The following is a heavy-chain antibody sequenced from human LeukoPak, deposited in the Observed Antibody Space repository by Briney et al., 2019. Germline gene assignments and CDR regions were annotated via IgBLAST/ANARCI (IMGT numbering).Heavy chain of an antibody. CDR3: ARDLGIAARPTFDY. CDR2: IYHSGST. V-gene: IGHV4-59*06. Sequence: SETLSLTCTVSGGSISSYYWSWIRQPAGKGLEWIGYIYHSGSTYYNPSLKSRVTISVDRSKNQFSLKLSSVTAADTAVYYCARDLGIAARPTFDYWGQGTLVTVSS. J-gene: IGHJ4*02. D-gene: IGHD6-6*01. CDR1: GGSISSYY.